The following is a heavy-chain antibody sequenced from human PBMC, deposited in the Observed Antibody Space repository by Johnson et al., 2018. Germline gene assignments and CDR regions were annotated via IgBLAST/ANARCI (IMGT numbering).Heavy chain of an antibody. CDR3: AGARSRAADAFDL. D-gene: IGHD2-15*01. CDR1: GFTVRYHY. J-gene: IGHJ3*01. CDR2: AYTGGST. Sequence: VQLVQSGGGLIQPGGSLRLSCIASGFTVRYHYMNWVRQAPGKGLEWVSIAYTGGSTYYADSVKGRFTISRDISKNTLYLQMNSLTAEDTAVYYCAGARSRAADAFDLWCQGTMVTVS. V-gene: IGHV3-53*01.